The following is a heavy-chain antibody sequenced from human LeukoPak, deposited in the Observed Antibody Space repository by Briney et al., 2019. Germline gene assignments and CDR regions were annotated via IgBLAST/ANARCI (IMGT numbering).Heavy chain of an antibody. Sequence: ASVKVSCKVSGYTLTKLSMHWVRQAPGKGLEWVGGFDPEDGETIYSQKFQGRVTMTEDTSTDTAYMELSSLRSEDTAFYYCATLFPLIDYWGQGTLVTVSS. CDR2: FDPEDGET. CDR1: GYTLTKLS. V-gene: IGHV1-24*01. CDR3: ATLFPLIDY. J-gene: IGHJ4*02.